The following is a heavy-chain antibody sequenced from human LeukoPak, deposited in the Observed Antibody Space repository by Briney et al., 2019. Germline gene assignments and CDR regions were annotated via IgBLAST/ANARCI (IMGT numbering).Heavy chain of an antibody. Sequence: SQTLSLTCTVSGGSISSGSYYWSWIRQPAGKGLEWIGRIYTSGSTNYNPSLKSRVTISVDTSKNQFSLKLSSVTAADTAVYYRARDIHYYDSPWFDPWGQGTLVTVSS. J-gene: IGHJ5*02. CDR3: ARDIHYYDSPWFDP. V-gene: IGHV4-61*02. CDR2: IYTSGST. D-gene: IGHD3-22*01. CDR1: GGSISSGSYY.